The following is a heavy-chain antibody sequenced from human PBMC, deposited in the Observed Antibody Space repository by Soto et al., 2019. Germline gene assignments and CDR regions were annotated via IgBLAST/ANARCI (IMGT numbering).Heavy chain of an antibody. Sequence: GASVKVSCKASGCTFTSYDINWVRQATGQGLEWMGWMNPNSGNTGYAQKFQGRVTMTRNTSISTAYMELSSLRSEDTAVYYCARAEGCSSTSCYINYYYYYMEVWGKGTTVTVSS. CDR1: GCTFTSYD. D-gene: IGHD2-2*02. J-gene: IGHJ6*03. CDR2: MNPNSGNT. V-gene: IGHV1-8*01. CDR3: ARAEGCSSTSCYINYYYYYMEV.